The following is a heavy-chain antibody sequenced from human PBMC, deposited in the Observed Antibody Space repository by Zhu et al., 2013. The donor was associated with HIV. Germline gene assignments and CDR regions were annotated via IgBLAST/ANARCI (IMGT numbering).Heavy chain of an antibody. V-gene: IGHV4-34*01. CDR3: ASPIAAARNYYYYGMDV. CDR1: GGSFSGYY. D-gene: IGHD6-13*01. CDR2: INHSGST. Sequence: QVQLQQWGAGLLKPSETLSLTCAVYGGSFSGYYWSWIRQPPGKGLEWTGEINHSGSTNYNPSLKSRVTISVDTSKNQFSLKLSSVTAADTAVYYCASPIAAARNYYYYGMDVWGQGTTVTVSS. J-gene: IGHJ6*02.